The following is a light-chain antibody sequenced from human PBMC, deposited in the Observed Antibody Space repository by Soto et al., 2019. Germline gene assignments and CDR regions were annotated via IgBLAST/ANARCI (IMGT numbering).Light chain of an antibody. Sequence: QSALTQPASVSGSPGQSITISCTGTSSDVGSYNYVSWYQQYPGKAPKLMISDVSNRPSGVSNRFSGSKSGNTASLTISGLQAEDEADYYCSSYTSSSTYVIFGGGTKLTVL. J-gene: IGLJ2*01. V-gene: IGLV2-14*01. CDR2: DVS. CDR1: SSDVGSYNY. CDR3: SSYTSSSTYVI.